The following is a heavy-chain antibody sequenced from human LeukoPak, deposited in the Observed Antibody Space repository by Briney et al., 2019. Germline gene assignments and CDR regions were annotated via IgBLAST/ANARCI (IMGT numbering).Heavy chain of an antibody. CDR2: INPNSGGT. Sequence: GASVKVSCKASGYTFTGYYMHWVRQAPGQGPEWMGWINPNSGGTNYAQKFQGRATMTRDTSISTAYMELSRLRSDDTAVYYCARRAARGGYVGYDYWGQGTLVTVSS. V-gene: IGHV1-2*02. J-gene: IGHJ4*02. CDR1: GYTFTGYY. D-gene: IGHD5-12*01. CDR3: ARRAARGGYVGYDY.